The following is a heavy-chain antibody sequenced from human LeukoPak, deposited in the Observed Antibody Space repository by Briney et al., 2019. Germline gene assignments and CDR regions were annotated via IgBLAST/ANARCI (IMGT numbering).Heavy chain of an antibody. J-gene: IGHJ6*03. CDR2: ICHSGST. V-gene: IGHV4-4*02. CDR3: ARGRVSSSSWQSVYYYYLYMDV. CDR1: GGSISSSNW. Sequence: SGTLPLTCAVSGGSISSSNWWNWVRQSPGKGLEWIGEICHSGSTNYNPSLKSRVTISRDTSTNHFSLKLSSVTAADTAVYFCARGRVSSSSWQSVYYYYLYMDVWGKGSTVTVSS. D-gene: IGHD6-13*01.